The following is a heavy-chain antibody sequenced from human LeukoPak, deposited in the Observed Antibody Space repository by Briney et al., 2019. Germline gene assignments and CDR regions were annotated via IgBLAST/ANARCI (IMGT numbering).Heavy chain of an antibody. J-gene: IGHJ4*02. D-gene: IGHD4-17*01. CDR2: ISYDGRNK. CDR3: ARDVGVTTVTTGGY. V-gene: IGHV3-30*03. Sequence: GRSLRLSCAASGFTFSSYGMHWVRQAPGKGLEWVAVISYDGRNKYYPDSLKGRFTISRDNSKNTVYLQMNSLRAEDTAVYYCARDVGVTTVTTGGYWGQGTLVTVSS. CDR1: GFTFSSYG.